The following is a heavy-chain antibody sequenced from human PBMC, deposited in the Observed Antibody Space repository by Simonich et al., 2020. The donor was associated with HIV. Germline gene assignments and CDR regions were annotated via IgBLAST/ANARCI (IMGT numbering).Heavy chain of an antibody. CDR2: ISWNRGSI. CDR1: GFTFDVYA. Sequence: EVQLVESGGGLVQPGRSLRLSCAASGFTFDVYARHWVRQAPGKGLEWVSGISWNRGSIGYADSVKGRFTISRDNAKNSLYLQMNSLRAEDTALYYCAKDKGAYYGSGSPVYWGQGTLVTVSS. V-gene: IGHV3-9*01. CDR3: AKDKGAYYGSGSPVY. J-gene: IGHJ4*02. D-gene: IGHD3-10*01.